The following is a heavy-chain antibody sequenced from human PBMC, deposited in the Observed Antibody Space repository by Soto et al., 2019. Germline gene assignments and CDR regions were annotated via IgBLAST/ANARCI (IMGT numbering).Heavy chain of an antibody. J-gene: IGHJ3*02. Sequence: QVQLQESGPGLVKPSGTLSLTCAVSSGSISSSNWWSWVRQPPGKGLEWIGEIYHSGSTNYNPSLKSRVTISVDKAKNQFSLKLSSVTAADTAVYYCASFHHPKMVQLERRIHAFDIWGQGTMVTVSS. CDR3: ASFHHPKMVQLERRIHAFDI. CDR2: IYHSGST. CDR1: SGSISSSNW. V-gene: IGHV4-4*02. D-gene: IGHD1-1*01.